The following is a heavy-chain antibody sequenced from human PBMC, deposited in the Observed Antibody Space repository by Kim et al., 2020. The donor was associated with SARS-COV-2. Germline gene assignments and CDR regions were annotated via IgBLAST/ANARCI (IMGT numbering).Heavy chain of an antibody. Sequence: RYSPSFQVQVTISVDKSINTAYLQWSSLQASDTAIYYCARASRPSGSFVYWGQGTLVTVSS. CDR3: ARASRPSGSFVY. J-gene: IGHJ4*02. D-gene: IGHD1-26*01. V-gene: IGHV5-51*01.